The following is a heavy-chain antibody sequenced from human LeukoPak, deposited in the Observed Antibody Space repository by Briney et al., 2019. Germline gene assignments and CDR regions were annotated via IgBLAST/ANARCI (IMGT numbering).Heavy chain of an antibody. CDR1: GGSISSYY. J-gene: IGHJ5*02. CDR3: ARDGDDYGDKNWFDP. V-gene: IGHV4-59*12. D-gene: IGHD4-17*01. CDR2: IYYSGST. Sequence: SETLSLTCTVSGGSISSYYWSWIRQPPGKGLEWIGYIYYSGSTNYNPSLKSRVTISVDTSKNQFSLKLSSVTAADTAVYYCARDGDDYGDKNWFDPWGQGTLVTVSS.